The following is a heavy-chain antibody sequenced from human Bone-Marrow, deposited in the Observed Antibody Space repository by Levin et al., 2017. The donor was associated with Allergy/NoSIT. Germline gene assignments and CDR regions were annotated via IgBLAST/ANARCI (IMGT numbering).Heavy chain of an antibody. V-gene: IGHV1-2*06. CDR1: GYTFSDYF. D-gene: IGHD2-8*02. CDR2: INPATGDS. CDR3: ARARPLVLLTAEFDN. J-gene: IGHJ4*02. Sequence: GGSLRLSCTVSGYTFSDYFIHWVRQAPGQGLEWMGRINPATGDSVFAPRFQGRVTLSRDTSISTAYMELSSLTSDDTAMFYCARARPLVLLTAEFDNWGRGTLVSVFS.